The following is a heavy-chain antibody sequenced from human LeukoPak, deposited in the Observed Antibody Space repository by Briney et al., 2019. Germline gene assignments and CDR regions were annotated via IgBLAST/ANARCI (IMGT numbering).Heavy chain of an antibody. CDR3: AKESVGSAHCSSTSCYASNYGMDV. J-gene: IGHJ6*02. CDR1: GFTFSSYG. CDR2: ISYDGSNK. V-gene: IGHV3-30*18. Sequence: PGGSLRLSCAASGFTFSSYGMRWVRQAPGKGLEWVAVISYDGSNKYYADSVKGRFTISRDNSKNTLYLQMNSLRAEDTAVYYCAKESVGSAHCSSTSCYASNYGMDVWGQGTTVTVSS. D-gene: IGHD2-2*01.